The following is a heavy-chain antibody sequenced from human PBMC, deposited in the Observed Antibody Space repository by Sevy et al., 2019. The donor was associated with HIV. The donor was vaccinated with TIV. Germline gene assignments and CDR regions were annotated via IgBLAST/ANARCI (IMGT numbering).Heavy chain of an antibody. CDR3: ARDISGQNYSGSWYGGNYYYYMDV. J-gene: IGHJ6*03. V-gene: IGHV1-69*13. CDR1: GGTFSSYA. D-gene: IGHD6-13*01. Sequence: ASVKVSCKASGGTFSSYAISWVRQAPGQGLEWMGGIIPIFGTANYAQKFQGRVTITADESTSTAYMELSSLRSEDTAVYYCARDISGQNYSGSWYGGNYYYYMDVWGKGTTVTVSS. CDR2: IIPIFGTA.